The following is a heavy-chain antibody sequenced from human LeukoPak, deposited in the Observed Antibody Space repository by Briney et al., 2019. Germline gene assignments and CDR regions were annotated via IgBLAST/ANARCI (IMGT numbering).Heavy chain of an antibody. J-gene: IGHJ6*02. CDR3: AKVSGGGLYYDGMDV. CDR1: GFTFDDYA. Sequence: GGSLRLSCAASGFTFDDYAMHWVRQAPGKGLEWVSGISWNSGSIGYGDSVKGRFTISRDNAKNSLYLQMNSLRAEDTAVYYCAKVSGGGLYYDGMDVWGQGTTVTVSS. V-gene: IGHV3-9*01. CDR2: ISWNSGSI. D-gene: IGHD1-14*01.